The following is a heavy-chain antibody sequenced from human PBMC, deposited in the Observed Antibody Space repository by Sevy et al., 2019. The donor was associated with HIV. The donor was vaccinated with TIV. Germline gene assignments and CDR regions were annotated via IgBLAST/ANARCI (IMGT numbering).Heavy chain of an antibody. J-gene: IGHJ4*02. D-gene: IGHD1-26*01. CDR3: TRWSGSQSIFDY. CDR2: FKSKIHGGTT. Sequence: GSLRLSCTASGFIFGDYGMSWVRQAPGKGLEWIAFFKSKIHGGTTENAASVKGRFTISRDDSKNIVYLQMSDLKTEDTAVYYCTRWSGSQSIFDYWGQGTLVTVSS. CDR1: GFIFGDYG. V-gene: IGHV3-49*04.